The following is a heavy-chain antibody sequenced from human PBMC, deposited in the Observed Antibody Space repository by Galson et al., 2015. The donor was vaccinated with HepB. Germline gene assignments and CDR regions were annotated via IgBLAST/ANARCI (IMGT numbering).Heavy chain of an antibody. J-gene: IGHJ6*03. D-gene: IGHD3-3*01. V-gene: IGHV3-23*01. CDR3: ARDSYDFWSGYSDPYMDV. Sequence: SLRLSCAASGFTFSSYAMSWVRQAPGKGLVWVSHISSSASTTYYADSVRGRFTVSRDNSKNKVYLHVDSLRAEDTAVYYCARDSYDFWSGYSDPYMDVWGKGTTVTVSS. CDR2: ISSSASTT. CDR1: GFTFSSYA.